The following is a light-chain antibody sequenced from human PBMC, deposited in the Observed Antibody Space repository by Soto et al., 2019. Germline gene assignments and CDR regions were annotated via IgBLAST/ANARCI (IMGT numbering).Light chain of an antibody. CDR1: SSDVGSYNR. J-gene: IGLJ1*01. CDR3: NSYTGSSTYV. Sequence: QSALTQPPSGSGSPGRSVAISCTGTSSDVGSYNRVSWYQQPPGAAPKLMIYEVSNRPSGVPDRFSGSKSGNTASLTISGLQAEDEADYYCNSYTGSSTYVFGTGTKVTVL. CDR2: EVS. V-gene: IGLV2-18*02.